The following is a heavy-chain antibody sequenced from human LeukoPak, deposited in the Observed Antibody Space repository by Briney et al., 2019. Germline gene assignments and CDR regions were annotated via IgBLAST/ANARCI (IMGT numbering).Heavy chain of an antibody. J-gene: IGHJ4*02. CDR1: GGSIGNHY. V-gene: IGHV4-59*08. CDR3: ARHAHDSSEYYYFEY. CDR2: TSYGGRT. D-gene: IGHD2/OR15-2a*01. Sequence: KASETLSLTCTVSGGSIGNHYWSWVRQSPGKGLEWIAYTSYGGRTTYNPSLKSRVTISVDTSKIQVSLRLTSVTAADTAVYYCARHAHDSSEYYYFEYWGQGTLVTVSS.